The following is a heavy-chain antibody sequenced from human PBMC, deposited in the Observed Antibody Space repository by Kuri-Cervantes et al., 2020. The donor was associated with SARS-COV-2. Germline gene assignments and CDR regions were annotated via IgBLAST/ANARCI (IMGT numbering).Heavy chain of an antibody. CDR1: GGSISSYY. Sequence: GSLRLSCTVSGGSISSYYWGWIRQPPGKGLEWIGSIYYSGSTYYNPSLKSRVTISADTSKNQFSLKLSSVTAADTAVYYCARRGAVAGTVPFFDYWGQGTLVTVSS. CDR3: ARRGAVAGTVPFFDY. CDR2: IYYSGST. V-gene: IGHV4-39*01. J-gene: IGHJ4*02. D-gene: IGHD6-19*01.